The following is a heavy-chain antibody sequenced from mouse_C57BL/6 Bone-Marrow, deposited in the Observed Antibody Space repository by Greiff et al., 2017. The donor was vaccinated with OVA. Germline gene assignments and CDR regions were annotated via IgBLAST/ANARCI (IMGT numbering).Heavy chain of an antibody. D-gene: IGHD2-1*01. CDR2: IDPSDSYT. CDR3: AREDYYGNLYAMDY. Sequence: QVQLQQPGAELVRPGTSVKLSCKASGYTFTSYWMHWVKQRPGQGLEWIGVIDPSDSYTNYNQKFKGKATLTVDTSSSTAYMQLSSLTSEDSAGYYCAREDYYGNLYAMDYWGQGTSVTVSS. CDR1: GYTFTSYW. J-gene: IGHJ4*01. V-gene: IGHV1-59*01.